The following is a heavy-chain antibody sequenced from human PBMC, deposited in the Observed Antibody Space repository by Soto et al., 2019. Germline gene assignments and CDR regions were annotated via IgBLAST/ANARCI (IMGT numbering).Heavy chain of an antibody. CDR1: GFTFSSYG. V-gene: IGHV3-30*18. CDR2: ISYDGSNK. CDR3: AKGVTPSSGYYGMDA. J-gene: IGHJ6*02. D-gene: IGHD4-4*01. Sequence: GGSLRLSCAASGFTFSSYGMHWVRQAPGKGLEWVAVISYDGSNKYYADSVKGRFTISRDNSKNTLYLQMNSLRAEDTAVYYCAKGVTPSSGYYGMDAWGQGTTVPVSS.